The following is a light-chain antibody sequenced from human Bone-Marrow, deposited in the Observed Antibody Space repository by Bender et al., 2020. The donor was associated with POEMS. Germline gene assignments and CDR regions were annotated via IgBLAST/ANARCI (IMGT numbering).Light chain of an antibody. Sequence: QSALTQPASVSGSPGQSITISCTGSSSDIGNYNLVSWYQQHPGKAPKLIIYDVSRRPSGVPDRFSGSKSGNTASLTVSGLQPEDEADYYCSSYGGDNNLIFGGGTDLTVL. V-gene: IGLV2-8*01. J-gene: IGLJ2*01. CDR1: SSDIGNYNL. CDR3: SSYGGDNNLI. CDR2: DVS.